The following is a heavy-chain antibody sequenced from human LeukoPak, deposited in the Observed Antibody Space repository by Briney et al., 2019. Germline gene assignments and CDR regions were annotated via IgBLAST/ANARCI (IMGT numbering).Heavy chain of an antibody. CDR3: AREGDGSRYYFDY. CDR1: GFTFSTYS. D-gene: IGHD2-21*01. CDR2: ITSTSSTI. J-gene: IGHJ4*02. Sequence: GALRLSCAASGFTFSTYSMNWVRQAPGKGLEWLSYITSTSSTIFYADSVKGRFTISRDNARNSLDLHMSSLGAEDTAVYYCAREGDGSRYYFDYWGQGILVTVSS. V-gene: IGHV3-48*04.